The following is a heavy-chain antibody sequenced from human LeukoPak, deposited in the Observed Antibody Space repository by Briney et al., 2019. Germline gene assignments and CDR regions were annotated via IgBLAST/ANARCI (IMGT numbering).Heavy chain of an antibody. D-gene: IGHD3-3*01. CDR3: TRRNDFRSGPY. CDR1: GVIFSNYA. CDR2: ITGSGGSP. Sequence: GGSLRLSCAASGVIFSNYAMGWVRQAPGKGLEWISGITGSGGSPYYADSVKGRFNISRENSQNTLFLQMMGLSVDDKAVYYCTRRNDFRSGPYWGQGPLVTVAS. V-gene: IGHV3-23*01. J-gene: IGHJ4*02.